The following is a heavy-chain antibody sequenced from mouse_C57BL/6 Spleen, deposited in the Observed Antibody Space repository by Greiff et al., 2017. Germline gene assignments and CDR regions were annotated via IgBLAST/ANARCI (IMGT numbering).Heavy chain of an antibody. CDR3: ARSEYYGSSLFAY. V-gene: IGHV1-78*01. J-gene: IGHJ3*01. Sequence: VKLMESDAELVKPGASVKISCKVSGYTFTDHTIHWMKQRPEQGLEWIGYIYPRDGSTKYNEKFKGKATLTADKSSSTAYMQLNSLTSEDSAVYFCARSEYYGSSLFAYWGQGTLVTVSA. CDR1: GYTFTDHT. CDR2: IYPRDGST. D-gene: IGHD1-1*01.